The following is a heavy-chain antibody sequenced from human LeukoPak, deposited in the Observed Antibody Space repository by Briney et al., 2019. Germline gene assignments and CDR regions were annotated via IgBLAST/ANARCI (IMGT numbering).Heavy chain of an antibody. Sequence: GGSLRLSCAASGFTFSSYGMHWVRQAPGKGLEWVAVISYDGSNKYYADSVKGRFTVSRDNSKNTLYLQMNSLRAEDTAVYYCAKDPFLDYWGQGTLVTVSS. CDR2: ISYDGSNK. CDR1: GFTFSSYG. V-gene: IGHV3-30*18. J-gene: IGHJ4*02. CDR3: AKDPFLDY.